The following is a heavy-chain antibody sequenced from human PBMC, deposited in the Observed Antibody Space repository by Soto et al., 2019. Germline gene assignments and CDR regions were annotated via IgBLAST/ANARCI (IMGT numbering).Heavy chain of an antibody. D-gene: IGHD5-18*01. CDR3: ARARSGGYSYGPYFDY. V-gene: IGHV1-2*02. Sequence: ASVKVSCKASGYTFTGYYMHWVRQAPGQGLEWMGWINPNSGGTNYAQKFQGRVTMTRDTPISTAYMELSRLRSDDTAVYYCARARSGGYSYGPYFDYWGQGTLVTVSS. CDR2: INPNSGGT. CDR1: GYTFTGYY. J-gene: IGHJ4*02.